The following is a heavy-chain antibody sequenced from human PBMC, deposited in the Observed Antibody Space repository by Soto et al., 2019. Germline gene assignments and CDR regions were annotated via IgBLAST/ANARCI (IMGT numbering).Heavy chain of an antibody. CDR3: ARDASGTFDY. CDR1: GFTVSDS. V-gene: IGHV3-53*01. Sequence: GGSLRLSCSVAGFTVSDSMSWVRQAPGKGLECVSFIHSDGSTHYTDSVRGRFTISRDNSKNTLYLQMDRLRVDDTAVYFCARDASGTFDYWGQGTLVIVSS. J-gene: IGHJ4*02. D-gene: IGHD5-12*01. CDR2: IHSDGST.